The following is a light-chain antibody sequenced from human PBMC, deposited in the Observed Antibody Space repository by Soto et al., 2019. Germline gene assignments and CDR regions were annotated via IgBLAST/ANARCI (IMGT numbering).Light chain of an antibody. CDR1: QNINTW. CDR2: AAS. J-gene: IGKJ4*01. Sequence: DIQMTHSPSSVSASVGDKVMITCRASQNINTWLAWYQQKPGEAPKHIIFAASRLEKAVPSRFSGSGSGTEFTLTISDLQTEDFATYYCQQADSFPLTVGGGTKVEIK. CDR3: QQADSFPLT. V-gene: IGKV1D-12*01.